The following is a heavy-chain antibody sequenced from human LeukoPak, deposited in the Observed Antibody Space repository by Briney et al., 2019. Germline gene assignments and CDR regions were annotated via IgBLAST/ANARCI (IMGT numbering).Heavy chain of an antibody. D-gene: IGHD6-13*01. CDR3: ARATRGDSSSWPRGIHWFDP. CDR1: GYTFTNNY. J-gene: IGHJ5*02. CDR2: INPSGDNT. V-gene: IGHV1-46*01. Sequence: GASVKVSCKASGYTFTNNYMHWVRQAPGQGLEWMGIINPSGDNTWYAQKFQGRVTITADKSTSTAYMELSSLRSEDTAVYYCARATRGDSSSWPRGIHWFDPWGQGTLVTVSS.